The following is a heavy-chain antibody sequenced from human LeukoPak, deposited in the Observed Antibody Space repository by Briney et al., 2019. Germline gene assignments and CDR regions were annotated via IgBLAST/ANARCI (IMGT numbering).Heavy chain of an antibody. CDR1: GGSISSGGYY. Sequence: PSETLSLTCTVSGGSISSGGYYWSWIRQHPGKGLEWIGYIYYSGSTYYNPSLKGRVTISVDTSKNQFSLKLSSVTAADTAVYYCAREDILTGWFDPWGQGTLVTVSS. CDR3: AREDILTGWFDP. J-gene: IGHJ5*02. V-gene: IGHV4-31*03. CDR2: IYYSGST. D-gene: IGHD3-9*01.